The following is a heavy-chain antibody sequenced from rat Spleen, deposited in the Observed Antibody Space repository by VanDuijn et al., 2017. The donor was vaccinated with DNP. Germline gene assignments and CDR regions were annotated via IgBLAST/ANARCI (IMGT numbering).Heavy chain of an antibody. J-gene: IGHJ3*01. CDR3: ARRGHTTGLNWFTY. Sequence: EVQLVESGGGLVQPGKSLKLSCIASGFTFSDYNMAWVRQAPKKGLEWVATIIYDGSTTYYRDSVKGRFTISRDNAKSTLYLQMDSLRSEDTATYYCARRGHTTGLNWFTYWGQGTLVTVSS. CDR1: GFTFSDYN. V-gene: IGHV5-7*01. CDR2: IIYDGSTT. D-gene: IGHD1-9*01.